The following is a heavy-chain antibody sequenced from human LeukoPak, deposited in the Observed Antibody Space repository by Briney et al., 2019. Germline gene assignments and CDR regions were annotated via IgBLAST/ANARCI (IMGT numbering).Heavy chain of an antibody. V-gene: IGHV3-23*01. J-gene: IGHJ4*02. CDR1: GFTFSSYA. CDR3: AKANYGDYLLMGY. CDR2: ISGSGGST. Sequence: GGSLRLSCAASGFTFSSYAMSWVRQAPGMGLEWVSAISGSGGSTYYADSVKGRFTISRDNSKNTLYLQMNSLRAEDTAVYYCAKANYGDYLLMGYWGQGTPVTVSS. D-gene: IGHD4-17*01.